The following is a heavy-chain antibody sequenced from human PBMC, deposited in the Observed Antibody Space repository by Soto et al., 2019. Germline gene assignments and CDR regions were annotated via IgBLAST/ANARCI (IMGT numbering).Heavy chain of an antibody. CDR1: GGSISSGGYY. J-gene: IGHJ5*02. Sequence: QVQLQESGPGLVKPSQTLSLTCTVSGGSISSGGYYWSWIRQHPGKGLEWIGYIYYSWSTYYNTSLKSRVTIPVDPFKNLFSLKLSSVTAAYTAVYYCARDASASSCPRGWFDPWGQGTLVTVSS. CDR3: ARDASASSCPRGWFDP. V-gene: IGHV4-31*03. D-gene: IGHD6-13*01. CDR2: IYYSWST.